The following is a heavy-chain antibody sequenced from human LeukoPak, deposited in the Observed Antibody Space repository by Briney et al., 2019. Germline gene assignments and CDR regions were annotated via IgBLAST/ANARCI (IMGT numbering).Heavy chain of an antibody. D-gene: IGHD3/OR15-3a*01. CDR2: ISSSGSTI. J-gene: IGHJ3*02. Sequence: PGGSLRLSCAASGFTFSKFAMNWVRQAPGKGLEWVSYISSSGSTIYYADSVKGRFTISRDNAKNSLYLQMNSLRAEDTAVYYCARDLTRGLVMIDAFDIWGQGTMVTVSS. CDR1: GFTFSKFA. V-gene: IGHV3-48*04. CDR3: ARDLTRGLVMIDAFDI.